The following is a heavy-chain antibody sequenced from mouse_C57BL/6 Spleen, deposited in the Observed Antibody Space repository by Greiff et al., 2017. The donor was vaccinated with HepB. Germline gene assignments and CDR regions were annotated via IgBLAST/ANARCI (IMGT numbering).Heavy chain of an antibody. CDR2: ISDGGSYT. Sequence: EVMLVESGGGLVKPGGSLKLSCAASGFTFSSYAMSWVRQTPEKRLAWVATISDGGSYTYYPDNVQGRFTISRDNAKNNLYLQMSHLKSEDTAMYYCARETLITTVVAPMDYWGQGTSVTVSS. CDR3: ARETLITTVVAPMDY. V-gene: IGHV5-4*01. D-gene: IGHD1-1*01. CDR1: GFTFSSYA. J-gene: IGHJ4*01.